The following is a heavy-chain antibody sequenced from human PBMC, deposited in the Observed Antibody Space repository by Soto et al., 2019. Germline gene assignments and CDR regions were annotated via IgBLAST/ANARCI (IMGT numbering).Heavy chain of an antibody. Sequence: GGSLRLSCAASGFTFSSYSMNWVRQAPGKGLEWVSSISSSSSYIYYADSVKGRFTISRDNAKNSLYLQMNSLRAEDTAVYYCARVPQGYDFWSGYLPYYYYMDVWGKGTTVTVSS. D-gene: IGHD3-3*01. CDR2: ISSSSSYI. V-gene: IGHV3-21*01. CDR1: GFTFSSYS. J-gene: IGHJ6*03. CDR3: ARVPQGYDFWSGYLPYYYYMDV.